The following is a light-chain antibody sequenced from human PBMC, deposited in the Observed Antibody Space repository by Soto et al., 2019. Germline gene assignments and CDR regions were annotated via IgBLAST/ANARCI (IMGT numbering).Light chain of an antibody. V-gene: IGLV2-14*01. CDR1: SSDVGGYNY. Sequence: QSVLTQPASVSVSPGQSITISCTGTSSDVGGYNYVSWYQQHPGKAPKLMIYDVSNRPSGVSNRFSGSKSGNTASLTISGLQAEDEADYYCSSYTSSSVLVFGTGTKVTVL. CDR2: DVS. CDR3: SSYTSSSVLV. J-gene: IGLJ1*01.